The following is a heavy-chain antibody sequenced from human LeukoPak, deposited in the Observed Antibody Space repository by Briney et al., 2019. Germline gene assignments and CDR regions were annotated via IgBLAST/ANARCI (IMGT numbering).Heavy chain of an antibody. V-gene: IGHV4-59*02. CDR1: GGSVSNYY. CDR2: VYYTGST. CDR3: ARGTDYYGSGSYYRHPFDY. Sequence: SETLSLTCSVAGGSVSNYYWSWIRQPPGKGLEWIGYVYYTGSTNYNPSLKSRVTMFEDKSKNQFSLKLSSVTAADTAVYYCARGTDYYGSGSYYRHPFDYWGQGTLVTVSS. D-gene: IGHD3-10*01. J-gene: IGHJ4*02.